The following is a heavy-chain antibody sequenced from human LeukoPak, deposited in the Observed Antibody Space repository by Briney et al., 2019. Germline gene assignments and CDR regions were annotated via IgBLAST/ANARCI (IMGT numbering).Heavy chain of an antibody. CDR1: GFTFSSYA. CDR2: ISGSGGST. D-gene: IGHD3-3*01. Sequence: GGSLRLSCAASGFTFSSYAMSWVRQAPGKGLEWVSAISGSGGSTYYADSVKGRFTISRDNSKNTLYLQMNSLRAEDTAAYYCAKIFGVVIRYFDYWGQGTLVTVSS. CDR3: AKIFGVVIRYFDY. V-gene: IGHV3-23*01. J-gene: IGHJ4*02.